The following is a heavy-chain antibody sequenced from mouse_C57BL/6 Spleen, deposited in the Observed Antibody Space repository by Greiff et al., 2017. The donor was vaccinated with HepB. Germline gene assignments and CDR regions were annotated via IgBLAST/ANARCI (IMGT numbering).Heavy chain of an antibody. V-gene: IGHV5-6*01. CDR3: ARQEGYGSSYGYFDV. CDR1: GFTFSSYG. Sequence: EVQGVESGGDLVKPGGSLKLSCAASGFTFSSYGMSWVRQTPDKRLEWVATISSGGSYTYYPDSVKGRFTISRDNAKNNRYLQMSSLKSEDTAMYYCARQEGYGSSYGYFDVWGTGTTVTVSS. CDR2: ISSGGSYT. D-gene: IGHD1-1*01. J-gene: IGHJ1*03.